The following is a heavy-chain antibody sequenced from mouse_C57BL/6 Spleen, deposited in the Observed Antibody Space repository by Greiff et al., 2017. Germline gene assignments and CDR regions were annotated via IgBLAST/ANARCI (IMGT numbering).Heavy chain of an antibody. CDR3: TRWDYSFAY. CDR1: GYTFTDYE. D-gene: IGHD1-1*01. CDR2: IDPETGGT. J-gene: IGHJ3*01. V-gene: IGHV1-15*01. Sequence: QVQLQQSGAELVRPGASVTLSCKASGYTFTDYEMHWVKQTPVHGLEWIGAIDPETGGTAYNQKFKGKAILTADNSSSTAYMELRSLTSEDSAVYYCTRWDYSFAYWGQGTLVTVSA.